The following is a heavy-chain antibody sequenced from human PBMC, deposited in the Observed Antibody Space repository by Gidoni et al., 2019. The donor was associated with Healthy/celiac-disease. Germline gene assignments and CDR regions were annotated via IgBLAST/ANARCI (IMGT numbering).Heavy chain of an antibody. V-gene: IGHV3-33*01. D-gene: IGHD3-22*01. CDR2: IWYDGSNK. Sequence: QVQLVESGGGVVQPGRSLRLSCAASGFTSSSYGMHWVRQAPGKGLEWGAVIWYDGSNKYYADSVKGRFTISRDNSKNTLYLQMNSLRAEDTAVYYCARGGDSSGYPYYFDYWGQGTLVTVSS. CDR3: ARGGDSSGYPYYFDY. CDR1: GFTSSSYG. J-gene: IGHJ4*02.